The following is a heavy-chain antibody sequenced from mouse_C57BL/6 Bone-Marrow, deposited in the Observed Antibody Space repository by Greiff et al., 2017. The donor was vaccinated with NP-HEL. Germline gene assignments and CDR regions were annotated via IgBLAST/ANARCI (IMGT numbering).Heavy chain of an antibody. CDR2: IDPSDSET. V-gene: IGHV1-52*01. J-gene: IGHJ3*01. CDR1: GYTFTSYW. D-gene: IGHD2-3*01. Sequence: VQLQQPGAELVRPGSSVKLSCKASGYTFTSYWMHWVKQRPIQGLEWIGNIDPSDSETHYNPKFKDKATLTVDKSSSTAYMQLSSLTSEDSAVDYCARGTSYLYDGYYWFAYWGQGTLVTVSA. CDR3: ARGTSYLYDGYYWFAY.